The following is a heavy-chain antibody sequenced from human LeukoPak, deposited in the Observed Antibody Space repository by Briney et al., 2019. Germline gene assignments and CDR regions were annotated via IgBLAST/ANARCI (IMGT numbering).Heavy chain of an antibody. CDR2: INHSGST. Sequence: PSETLSLTCAVYGGSFSGYYWSWIRQPPGKGLEWIGEINHSGSTNYNPSLKSRVTISVDTSKNQFSLKLSSVTAADTAVYYCARSYNWNYYYYMDVWGKGTTVTVSS. J-gene: IGHJ6*03. D-gene: IGHD1-20*01. V-gene: IGHV4-34*01. CDR3: ARSYNWNYYYYMDV. CDR1: GGSFSGYY.